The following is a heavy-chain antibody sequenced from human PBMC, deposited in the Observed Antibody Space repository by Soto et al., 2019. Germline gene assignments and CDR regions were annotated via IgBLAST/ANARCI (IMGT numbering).Heavy chain of an antibody. CDR2: VNGGGDIT. V-gene: IGHV3-23*01. J-gene: IGHJ6*02. CDR3: ARGHFAVTMDV. CDR1: EFTFSIYS. D-gene: IGHD3-3*01. Sequence: EVQLLESRGGLVQPGGSLRLACAASEFTFSIYSMIWVRQAPGKGLEWVSGVNGGGDITYYAESVKGRFTISRDNSKNTLYLQMNSLRADDTAVFYCARGHFAVTMDVWGQGTTVTVSS.